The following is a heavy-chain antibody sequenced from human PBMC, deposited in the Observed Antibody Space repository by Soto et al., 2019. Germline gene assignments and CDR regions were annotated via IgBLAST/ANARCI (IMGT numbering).Heavy chain of an antibody. J-gene: IGHJ4*02. CDR1: GGTFSSYA. Sequence: QVQLVQSGAEVKKPGSSVKVSCNASGGTFSSYAISWVRQAPGQGLEWMGGIIPIFGTANYAQKFQGRVTITADESTSTAYMELSSLRSEDTAVYYCARPYSSGWTYYFDYWGQGTLVTVSS. CDR2: IIPIFGTA. D-gene: IGHD6-19*01. CDR3: ARPYSSGWTYYFDY. V-gene: IGHV1-69*12.